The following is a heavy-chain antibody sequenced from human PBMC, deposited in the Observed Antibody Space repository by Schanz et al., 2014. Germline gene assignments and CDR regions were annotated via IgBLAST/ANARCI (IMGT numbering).Heavy chain of an antibody. D-gene: IGHD3-10*01. V-gene: IGHV3-11*01. CDR3: VRDELLWFGEVLSLDY. CDR1: GFSFSDYF. CDR2: IGNGGVTI. Sequence: QVQLVDSGGGLVKPGGSLRLSCTASGFSFSDYFMAWIRQPPGRGLEWVSYIGNGGVTIYYADSVKGRFTISRDNSNKTVDLQMNSLRAEDTALYYCVRDELLWFGEVLSLDYWGQGALVTVSS. J-gene: IGHJ4*02.